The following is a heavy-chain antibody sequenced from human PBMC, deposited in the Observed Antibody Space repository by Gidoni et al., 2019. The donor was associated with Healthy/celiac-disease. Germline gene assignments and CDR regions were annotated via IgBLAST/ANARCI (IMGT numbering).Heavy chain of an antibody. J-gene: IGHJ5*02. V-gene: IGHV5-10-1*03. Sequence: EVQLVQSGAAVKKPGASLRISGKGSGYSFTSYWLSWGRQMPGKGLEWMGRIDPSDSYPHHSPSFQGHVTISADKSISTAYLQWSSLKASDTAMYYCAILRIAAAPNWFDPWCQGTLVTVSS. CDR1: GYSFTSYW. CDR2: IDPSDSYP. D-gene: IGHD6-13*01. CDR3: AILRIAAAPNWFDP.